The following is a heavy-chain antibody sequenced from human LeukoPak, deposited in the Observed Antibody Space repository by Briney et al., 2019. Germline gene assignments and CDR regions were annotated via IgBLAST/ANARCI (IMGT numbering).Heavy chain of an antibody. CDR2: INPNSGGT. Sequence: ASVKVSCKPSGYTFTGYFIHWVRQAPGQGLEWMGWINPNSGGTNYAQKFQGRVTMTRNTSISTAYMELSSLRSEDTAVYYCAIKDKIYAFDIWGQGTMVTVSS. D-gene: IGHD2-15*01. CDR1: GYTFTGYF. V-gene: IGHV1-2*02. CDR3: AIKDKIYAFDI. J-gene: IGHJ3*02.